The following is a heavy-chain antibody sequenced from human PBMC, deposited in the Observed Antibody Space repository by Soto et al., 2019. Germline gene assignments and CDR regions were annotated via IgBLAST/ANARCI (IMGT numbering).Heavy chain of an antibody. D-gene: IGHD6-13*01. J-gene: IGHJ4*02. Sequence: PGGSLRLSCAASGFTFDDYAMHWVRQAPGKGLEWVSCISWNSGKIDYADSMKGRFTISRDNSKNTLYLQMNSLRAEDTAVYYCARDYSSTSYGFDSWGQGTLVTVSS. CDR2: ISWNSGKI. CDR3: ARDYSSTSYGFDS. V-gene: IGHV3-9*01. CDR1: GFTFDDYA.